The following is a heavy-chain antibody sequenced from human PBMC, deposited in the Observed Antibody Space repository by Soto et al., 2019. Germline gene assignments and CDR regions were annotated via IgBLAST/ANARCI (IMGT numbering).Heavy chain of an antibody. CDR2: IIPIFGTA. J-gene: IGHJ6*02. CDR1: GGTFSSYA. Sequence: SVKVSCKASGGTFSSYAISWVRQAPGQGLEWMGGIIPIFGTANYAQKFQGRVTITADESTSTAYMELSSLRSEDTAVYYCARYFVDYDILTGYYTLDYYGMDVWGQGTTVTVSS. D-gene: IGHD3-9*01. V-gene: IGHV1-69*13. CDR3: ARYFVDYDILTGYYTLDYYGMDV.